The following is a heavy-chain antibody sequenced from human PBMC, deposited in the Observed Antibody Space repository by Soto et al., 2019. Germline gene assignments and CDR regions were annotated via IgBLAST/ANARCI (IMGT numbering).Heavy chain of an antibody. V-gene: IGHV3-30-3*01. J-gene: IGHJ4*02. CDR1: GFTFSSYA. Sequence: LRLSCAASGFTFSSYAMHWVRQAPGKGLEWVAVISYDGSNKYYADSVKGRFTISRENSKNTLYLQMNSLRAEDTAVYYCARDKAHSSSWLDYWGQGTLVTVSS. D-gene: IGHD6-13*01. CDR2: ISYDGSNK. CDR3: ARDKAHSSSWLDY.